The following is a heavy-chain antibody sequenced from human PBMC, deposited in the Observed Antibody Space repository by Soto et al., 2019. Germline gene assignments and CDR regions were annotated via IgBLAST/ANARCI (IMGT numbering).Heavy chain of an antibody. CDR1: GNSYSISTYS. CDR3: AGMPYTSGLRFDP. Sequence: PSATLSLTCNMSGNSYSISTYSWSWIRQPPGKALQWIGFISQSGVTSYNPSLASRVSIALDRSNNQCSLKLKSVTAADTAVYFCAGMPYTSGLRFDPWGPGTLVTVSS. D-gene: IGHD6-19*01. V-gene: IGHV4-30-2*01. J-gene: IGHJ5*02. CDR2: ISQSGVT.